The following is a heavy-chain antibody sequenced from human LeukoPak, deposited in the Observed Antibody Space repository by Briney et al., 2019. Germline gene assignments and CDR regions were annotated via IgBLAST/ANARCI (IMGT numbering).Heavy chain of an antibody. J-gene: IGHJ5*02. CDR1: GGSISSSSYY. CDR3: ARHTGPGHATSWFDP. D-gene: IGHD1-14*01. Sequence: SETLSLTCTVSGGSISSSSYYWGWIRQPPGKGLEWIGSIYYSGSTYYNPSLKSRVPISVDTSKNQFSLKLSSVTAADTAVYYCARHTGPGHATSWFDPWGQGTLVTVSS. V-gene: IGHV4-39*01. CDR2: IYYSGST.